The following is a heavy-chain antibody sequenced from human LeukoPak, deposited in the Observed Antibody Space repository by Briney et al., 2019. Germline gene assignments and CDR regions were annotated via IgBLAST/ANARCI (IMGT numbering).Heavy chain of an antibody. CDR3: ARDVRPLIHAFDI. CDR2: TYNSGST. CDR1: GGSISSSY. J-gene: IGHJ3*02. V-gene: IGHV4-4*08. Sequence: SETLSLTCIVSGGSISSSYWSWIRQPPGKGLEWIGYTYNSGSTNYNPSLKSRVTISVDTSKNQFSLKVDSVTAADTAVYYCARDVRPLIHAFDIWGQGTVVTVSS. D-gene: IGHD2-8*01.